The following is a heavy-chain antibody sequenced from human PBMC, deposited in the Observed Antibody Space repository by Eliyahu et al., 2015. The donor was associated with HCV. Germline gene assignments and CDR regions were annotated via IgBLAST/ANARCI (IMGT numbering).Heavy chain of an antibody. D-gene: IGHD6-13*01. V-gene: IGHV3-30-3*01. J-gene: IGHJ6*02. CDR2: ISYDGSNK. CDR1: GFTFSSYA. CDR3: GAAAGTDYYYGMDV. Sequence: PGRSLRLSCAASGFTFSSYAMHWVRQAPGKGLEWVAVISYDGSNKYYADSVKGRFTISRDNSKNTLYLQMNSLRAEDTAVYYSGAAAGTDYYYGMDVWGQGTTVTVSS.